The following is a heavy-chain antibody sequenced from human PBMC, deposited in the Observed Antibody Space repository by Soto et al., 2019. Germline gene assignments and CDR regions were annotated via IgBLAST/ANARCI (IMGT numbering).Heavy chain of an antibody. CDR1: GFTFSSYS. V-gene: IGHV3-21*01. CDR2: ISSSSSYI. Sequence: GGSLRLSCAASGFTFSSYSMNWVRQAPGKGLEWVSSISSSSSYIYYADSGKGRFTISRDNAKNSLYLQMNSLRAEDTAVYYCARDREAADYYYYGMDVWGQGTTVTVSS. D-gene: IGHD6-13*01. CDR3: ARDREAADYYYYGMDV. J-gene: IGHJ6*02.